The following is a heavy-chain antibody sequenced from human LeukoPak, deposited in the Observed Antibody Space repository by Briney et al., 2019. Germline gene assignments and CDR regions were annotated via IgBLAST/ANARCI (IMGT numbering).Heavy chain of an antibody. D-gene: IGHD3-22*01. CDR1: GFTFSYYT. V-gene: IGHV3-30-3*01. CDR3: ARVLNYYDSSGYYFSC. CDR2: ISYDGSNK. Sequence: PGRSLRLSCAASGFTFSYYTMHWVRQAPGKGLEWVAVISYDGSNKYYADSVKGRFTISRDNSKNTLYLQMNSLRAEDTAVYYCARVLNYYDSSGYYFSCWGQGTLVTVSS. J-gene: IGHJ4*02.